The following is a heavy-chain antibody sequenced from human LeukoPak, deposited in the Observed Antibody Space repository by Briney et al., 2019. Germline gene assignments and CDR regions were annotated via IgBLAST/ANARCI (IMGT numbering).Heavy chain of an antibody. V-gene: IGHV3-7*01. CDR2: IKQDGSEK. CDR3: AKLARSDDFDI. Sequence: GGSLRLSCAASGFTSSGYWMSWVRQAPGKGLEWVASIKQDGSEKKYVDSVKGRFTISGDNAKTVYLQMNSLRAEDTAVYYCAKLARSDDFDIWSQGTMVTVSS. CDR1: GFTSSGYW. J-gene: IGHJ3*02.